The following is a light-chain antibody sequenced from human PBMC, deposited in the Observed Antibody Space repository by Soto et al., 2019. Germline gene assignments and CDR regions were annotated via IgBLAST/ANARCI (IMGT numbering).Light chain of an antibody. V-gene: IGLV2-8*01. Sequence: QSALTQPPSASGSPGQSVTISCTGTSSDVGAYNYVSWYQQHPGKAPKLMIYEVSKRPSGVPDRFSGSKSGNTASLTVSGLQAEDEADYSCSSHAGRNNYVFGTGTKLTVL. CDR1: SSDVGAYNY. CDR3: SSHAGRNNYV. J-gene: IGLJ1*01. CDR2: EVS.